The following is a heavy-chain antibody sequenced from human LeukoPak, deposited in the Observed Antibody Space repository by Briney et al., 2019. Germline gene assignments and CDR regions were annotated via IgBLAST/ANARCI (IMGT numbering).Heavy chain of an antibody. V-gene: IGHV1-2*02. J-gene: IGHJ6*03. CDR2: INPNSGDT. D-gene: IGHD6-13*01. CDR1: GYTFSDYY. CDR3: ARDTWGIAAAGYYMDV. Sequence: ASVKVSCKASGYTFSDYYMHWVRQAPGHGLEWMGWINPNSGDTKYAQKFQGRVTMTRDTSISTAYMELSRLRSDDTAVYYCARDTWGIAAAGYYMDVWGKGTTVTVSS.